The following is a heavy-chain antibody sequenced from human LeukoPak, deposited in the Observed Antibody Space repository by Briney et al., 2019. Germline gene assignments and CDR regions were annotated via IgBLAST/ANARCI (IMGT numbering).Heavy chain of an antibody. D-gene: IGHD3-3*01. J-gene: IGHJ4*02. CDR1: GYTFTSYD. V-gene: IGHV1-8*03. CDR2: MNPNSGNT. Sequence: GASVKVSCKASGYTFTSYDINWVRQATGQGLEWMGWMNPNSGNTGYAQKFQGRVTITRNTSISTAYMELSSLRSEDTAVYYCAREYYDFWSGHLDYWGQGTLVTVSS. CDR3: AREYYDFWSGHLDY.